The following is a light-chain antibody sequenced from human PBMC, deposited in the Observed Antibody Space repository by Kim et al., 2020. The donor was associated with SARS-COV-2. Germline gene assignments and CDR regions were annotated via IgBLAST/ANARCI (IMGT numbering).Light chain of an antibody. CDR3: QKYNRAPLT. Sequence: DIQMTQSPSSLSASVGDRVTITCRASQGISSYLAWYQQKPGKVPKLLIYGASTLQSGVPSRFSGSGSGTEFTLTISSLQPEDVATYYCQKYNRAPLTFGGGTKVDIK. CDR2: GAS. V-gene: IGKV1-27*01. CDR1: QGISSY. J-gene: IGKJ4*01.